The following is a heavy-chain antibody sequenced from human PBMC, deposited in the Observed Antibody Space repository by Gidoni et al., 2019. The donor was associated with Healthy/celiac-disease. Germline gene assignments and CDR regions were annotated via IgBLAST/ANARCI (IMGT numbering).Heavy chain of an antibody. CDR3: ARDGLQTTVTTSDYYDGMDV. D-gene: IGHD4-17*01. Sequence: VQLLQSGAAVKKPGSSVTVSCKASGGTFSSYAISWVRQAPGQGLEWMGGIIPIVGTANYAQKLQGRVTMTADESTSTADMELSSLRAEDTAVYYCARDGLQTTVTTSDYYDGMDVWGQGTTVTVSS. V-gene: IGHV1-69*01. CDR2: IIPIVGTA. CDR1: GGTFSSYA. J-gene: IGHJ6*02.